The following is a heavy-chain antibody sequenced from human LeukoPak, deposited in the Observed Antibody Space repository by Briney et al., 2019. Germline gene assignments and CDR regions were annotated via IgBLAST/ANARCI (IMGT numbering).Heavy chain of an antibody. CDR1: GGSISSYY. D-gene: IGHD6-6*01. J-gene: IGHJ4*02. V-gene: IGHV4-4*07. Sequence: KPSETLSLICTVSGGSISSYYWSWIRQPAGKGLEWIGRIYASGSTYYNPSLTRRVTMSVDTSKNQFSLRLTTVTAADTAVYYCARDSNLEYSSSRGLGRWGQGTLVTVSS. CDR3: ARDSNLEYSSSRGLGR. CDR2: IYASGST.